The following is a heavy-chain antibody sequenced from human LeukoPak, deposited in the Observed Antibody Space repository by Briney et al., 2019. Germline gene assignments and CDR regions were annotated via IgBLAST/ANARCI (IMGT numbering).Heavy chain of an antibody. J-gene: IGHJ3*02. CDR2: IYTSGST. CDR1: GGSISSGSYY. V-gene: IGHV4-61*02. D-gene: IGHD3-16*01. CDR3: ARRNIWGRKAFDI. Sequence: PSETLSLTCTVSGGSISSGSYYWSWIRQPAGKGLEWIGRIYTSGSTNYNPSLKSRVTISVDTSKNQFSLKLSSVTAADTAVYYCARRNIWGRKAFDIWGQGTMVTVSS.